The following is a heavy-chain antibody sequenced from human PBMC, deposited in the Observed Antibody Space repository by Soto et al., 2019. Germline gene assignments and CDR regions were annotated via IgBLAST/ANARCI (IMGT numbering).Heavy chain of an antibody. D-gene: IGHD6-19*01. CDR2: ISYSGGT. CDR3: ARHESGWSFEY. Sequence: SETLSLTCTVSGGSISSYYWSWIRQPPGKGLEWIGYISYSGGTNYNPSLKSRVTISVDTSKSQFSLNLSSVTATDTAVYYCARHESGWSFEYWGQGTLVTVSS. CDR1: GGSISSYY. J-gene: IGHJ4*02. V-gene: IGHV4-59*08.